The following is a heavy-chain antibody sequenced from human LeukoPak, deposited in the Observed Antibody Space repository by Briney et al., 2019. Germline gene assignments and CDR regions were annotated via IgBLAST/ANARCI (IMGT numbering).Heavy chain of an antibody. J-gene: IGHJ6*03. CDR2: MNPNRGNT. CDR1: GYTFTSYD. CDR3: ARVHTQEMATITAYYYYYYMDV. V-gene: IGHV1-8*01. D-gene: IGHD5-24*01. Sequence: GASVKVSCKASGYTFTSYDINWVRQATGQGLEWMGWMNPNRGNTGYAQKFQGRVTMTRNTSISTAYMELSSLRSEDTAVYYCARVHTQEMATITAYYYYYYMDVWGKGTTVTISS.